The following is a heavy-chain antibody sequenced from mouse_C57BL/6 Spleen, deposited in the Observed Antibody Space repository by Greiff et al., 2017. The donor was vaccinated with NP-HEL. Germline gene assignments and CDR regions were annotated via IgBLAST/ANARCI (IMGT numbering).Heavy chain of an antibody. D-gene: IGHD3-1*01. J-gene: IGHJ4*01. CDR2: INPSSGYT. Sequence: QVQLQQSGAELARPGASVKMSCKASGYTFTSYTMHWVKQRPGQGLEWIGYINPSSGYTKYNQKFKDKATLTADKSSSTAYMQLSSLTSEDSAVYYCARAPGTYYAMDYWGQGTSVTVSS. CDR1: GYTFTSYT. V-gene: IGHV1-4*01. CDR3: ARAPGTYYAMDY.